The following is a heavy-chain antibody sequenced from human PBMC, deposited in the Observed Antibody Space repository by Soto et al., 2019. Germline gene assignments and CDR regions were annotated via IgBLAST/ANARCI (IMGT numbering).Heavy chain of an antibody. J-gene: IGHJ3*02. Sequence: SGPTLVNPTQTLTLTCTFSGFSLSTSGVGVGWIRQPPGKALEWLALIYWDDDKRYSPSLKSRLTITKDTSKNQVVLTMTNMDPVDTAPYYCAHRSTPWFGEWFAFDIWGQGTMVPSPQ. CDR3: AHRSTPWFGEWFAFDI. CDR2: IYWDDDK. D-gene: IGHD3-10*01. V-gene: IGHV2-5*02. CDR1: GFSLSTSGVG.